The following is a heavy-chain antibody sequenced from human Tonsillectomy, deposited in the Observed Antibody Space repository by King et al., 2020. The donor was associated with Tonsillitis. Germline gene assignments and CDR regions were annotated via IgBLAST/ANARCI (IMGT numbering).Heavy chain of an antibody. Sequence: QLQESGPGLVKPSETLSLTCSISGGSISTYYWTWIRKPAGKGLEWIGRIYVSGSTDYNPSLKSRVTVSLDTSNIQFSLKLTSVTAADTAVYYCARAPGVGAIDHWGQGILVTVSS. V-gene: IGHV4-4*07. CDR1: GGSISTYY. CDR3: ARAPGVGAIDH. D-gene: IGHD1-26*01. CDR2: IYVSGST. J-gene: IGHJ4*02.